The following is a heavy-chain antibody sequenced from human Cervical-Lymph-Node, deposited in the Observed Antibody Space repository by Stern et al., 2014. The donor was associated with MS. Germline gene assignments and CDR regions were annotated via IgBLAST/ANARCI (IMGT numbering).Heavy chain of an antibody. J-gene: IGHJ4*02. CDR2: IVFGSGNT. CDR1: GFTFTSSA. D-gene: IGHD3-22*01. CDR3: AADPRYYYDSSGYPY. V-gene: IGHV1-58*01. Sequence: QLVESGPEVKKPGTSVKVSCKASGFTFTSSAVQWVRQARGQRLEWIGWIVFGSGNTNYAQKFQERVTITRDMSTSTAYMELSSLRSEDTAVYYCAADPRYYYDSSGYPYWGQGTLVTVSS.